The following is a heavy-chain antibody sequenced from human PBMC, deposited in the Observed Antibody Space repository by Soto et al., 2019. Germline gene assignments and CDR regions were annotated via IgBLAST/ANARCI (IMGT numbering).Heavy chain of an antibody. CDR3: AKMEGMDPWAYSFDY. Sequence: EVQVLESGGGLVQPGGSLRLSCAATGFTFSDFAMSWVRQAPGKGLEWVSRIYGGGNGPHYADSVKGRVTNSRDNYKNTLYLQMNSLRAEDTAVYYCAKMEGMDPWAYSFDYWGQGTLVTVSS. CDR1: GFTFSDFA. J-gene: IGHJ4*02. V-gene: IGHV3-23*01. D-gene: IGHD2-2*03. CDR2: IYGGGNGP.